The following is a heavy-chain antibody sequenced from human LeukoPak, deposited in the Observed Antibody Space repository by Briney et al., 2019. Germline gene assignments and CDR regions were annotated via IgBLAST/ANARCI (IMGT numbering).Heavy chain of an antibody. D-gene: IGHD3-22*01. J-gene: IGHJ4*02. CDR2: INHSGST. CDR1: GGSFSGYY. V-gene: IGHV4-34*01. CDR3: ARARYYDLKYFDS. Sequence: SETLSLTCAVYGGSFSGYYWSWIRQPPGKGLEWIGEINHSGSTNYNPSLKSRVTISVDTSKNQFSLKLSSVTAADTAVYHCARARYYDLKYFDSWGQGTLVTVSS.